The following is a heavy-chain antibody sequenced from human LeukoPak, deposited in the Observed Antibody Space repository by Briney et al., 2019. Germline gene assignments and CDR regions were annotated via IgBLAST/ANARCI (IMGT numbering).Heavy chain of an antibody. CDR1: GYTFTSYY. J-gene: IGHJ4*02. CDR3: ARVTGGRGYSGYDDY. D-gene: IGHD5-12*01. V-gene: IGHV1-46*01. Sequence: ASVKVSCKASGYTFTSYYMHWVRQAPGQGLEWMGIINPSGGSTSYAQKFQGRVTMTRDMSTSTDYMELSSLRSEDTAVYYCARVTGGRGYSGYDDYWGQGTLVTVSS. CDR2: INPSGGST.